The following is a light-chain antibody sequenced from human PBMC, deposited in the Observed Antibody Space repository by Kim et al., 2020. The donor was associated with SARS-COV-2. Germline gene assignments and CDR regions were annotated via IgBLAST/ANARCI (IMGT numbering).Light chain of an antibody. CDR1: SGSIALNY. Sequence: GKTVTISCTRSSGSIALNYVQWYQQRPGSAPSTVIYKDNQRPSGVPDRFSGSIDSSSNAASLTISGQKTEDEADYYCQSYDSTNRVFGGGTKVTVL. CDR2: KDN. CDR3: QSYDSTNRV. J-gene: IGLJ3*02. V-gene: IGLV6-57*03.